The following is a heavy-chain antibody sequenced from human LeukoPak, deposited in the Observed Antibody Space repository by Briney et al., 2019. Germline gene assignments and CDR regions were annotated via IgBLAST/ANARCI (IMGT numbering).Heavy chain of an antibody. D-gene: IGHD2-2*01. CDR2: ISSSGSSM. Sequence: KPGGSLRLSCAASGFTFSSYSMNWVRQAPGKGLEWVSSISSSGSSMFYADSVKGRFTISRDNAKNSLYLQMNSLRAEDTALYYCARDYLVVPAATWWFDPRGQGTLVTVSS. J-gene: IGHJ5*02. CDR3: ARDYLVVPAATWWFDP. V-gene: IGHV3-21*01. CDR1: GFTFSSYS.